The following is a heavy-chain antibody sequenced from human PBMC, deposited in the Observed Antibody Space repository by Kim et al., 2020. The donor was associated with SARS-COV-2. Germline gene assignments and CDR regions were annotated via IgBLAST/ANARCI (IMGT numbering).Heavy chain of an antibody. V-gene: IGHV3-49*03. CDR2: IRSKAYGGTT. CDR3: TRDQYYYDSSGYHDAFDI. D-gene: IGHD3-22*01. CDR1: GFTFGDYA. J-gene: IGHJ3*02. Sequence: GGSLRLSCTASGFTFGDYAMSWFRQAPGKGLEWVGFIRSKAYGGTTEYAASVKGRFTISRDDSKSIAYLQMNSLKTEDTAVYYCTRDQYYYDSSGYHDAFDIWGQGTMVTVSS.